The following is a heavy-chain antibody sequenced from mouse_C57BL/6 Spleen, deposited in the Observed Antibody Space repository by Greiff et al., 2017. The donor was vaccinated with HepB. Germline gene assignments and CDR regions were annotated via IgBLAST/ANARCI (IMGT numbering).Heavy chain of an antibody. D-gene: IGHD2-4*01. J-gene: IGHJ4*01. CDR2: IDPEDGDT. CDR3: TRVYYDYDYAMDY. CDR1: GFNIKDYY. V-gene: IGHV14-1*01. Sequence: VQLQQSGAELVRPGASVKLSCTASGFNIKDYYMHWVKQRPEQGLEWIGRIDPEDGDTVYAPKFQGKATMTADTSSNTAYLQLSSLTSEDTAVYYCTRVYYDYDYAMDYWGQGTSVTVSS.